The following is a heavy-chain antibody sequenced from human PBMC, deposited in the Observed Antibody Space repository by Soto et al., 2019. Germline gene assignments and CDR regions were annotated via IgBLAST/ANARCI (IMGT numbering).Heavy chain of an antibody. D-gene: IGHD3-3*01. Sequence: GGSLRLSCAASGFTFSSYAMHWVRQAPGKGLEWVAAISGSGGSTYYADSVKGRFTISRDNSKNTLYLQMNSLRAEDTAVYYCAKDNYDFWSLDANYYYGMDVWGQGTTVTVSS. V-gene: IGHV3-23*01. J-gene: IGHJ6*02. CDR3: AKDNYDFWSLDANYYYGMDV. CDR1: GFTFSSYA. CDR2: ISGSGGST.